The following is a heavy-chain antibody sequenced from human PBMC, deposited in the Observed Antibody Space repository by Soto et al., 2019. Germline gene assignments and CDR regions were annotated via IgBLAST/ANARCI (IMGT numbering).Heavy chain of an antibody. CDR3: AGRNGYYSGIDY. D-gene: IGHD3-22*01. J-gene: IGHJ4*02. Sequence: QVRLQQWGAGLLKPSETLSLTCVVYGGSFSGYYWSWIRQPPGKGLEWFGEVNHSGGIDYNPSLKSRVTISVDTSKNQFSLKLSFVTAADTAVYYCAGRNGYYSGIDYWGQGTLVTVSS. CDR2: VNHSGGI. V-gene: IGHV4-34*02. CDR1: GGSFSGYY.